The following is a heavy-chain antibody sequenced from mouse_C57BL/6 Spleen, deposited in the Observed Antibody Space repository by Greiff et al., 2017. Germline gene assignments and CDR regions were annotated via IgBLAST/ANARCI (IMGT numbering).Heavy chain of an antibody. CDR2: INYDGSST. CDR3: ARGAWYFDV. V-gene: IGHV5-16*01. CDR1: GFTFSDYY. Sequence: EVKLVESEGGLVQPGSSMKLSCTASGFTFSDYYMAWVRQVPEKGLEWVANINYDGSSTYYLDSLKSRFIISRDNAKNILYLQMSSLKSEDTATYYCARGAWYFDVWGTGTTVTVSS. J-gene: IGHJ1*03.